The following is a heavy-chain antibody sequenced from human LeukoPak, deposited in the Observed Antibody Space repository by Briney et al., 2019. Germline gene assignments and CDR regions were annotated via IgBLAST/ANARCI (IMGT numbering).Heavy chain of an antibody. D-gene: IGHD6-13*01. J-gene: IGHJ6*03. Sequence: GASVKVSCKASGYTFTNYAMNWVRQAPGQGLEWMGWINTNTGNPTYAQGFTGRFVFSLDTSVSTAYLQISSLKAEDTAVYYCARGRPMVQQLASYYYYYYMDVWGKGTTVTVSS. CDR3: ARGRPMVQQLASYYYYYYMDV. CDR2: INTNTGNP. V-gene: IGHV7-4-1*02. CDR1: GYTFTNYA.